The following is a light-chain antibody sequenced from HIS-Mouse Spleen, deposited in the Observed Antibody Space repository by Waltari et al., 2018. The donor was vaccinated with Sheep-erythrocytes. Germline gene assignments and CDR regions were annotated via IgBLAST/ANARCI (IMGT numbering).Light chain of an antibody. Sequence: QSALTQPRSVSGSPGQSVTISCTGTSSDVGGYNYVSWYQQHPGKAPKLMSYDVSKRASGVPDRVSGSKSGNTASLTISGLQAEDEADYYCCSYAGSYTWVFGGGTKLTVL. V-gene: IGLV2-11*01. CDR2: DVS. CDR3: CSYAGSYTWV. J-gene: IGLJ3*02. CDR1: SSDVGGYNY.